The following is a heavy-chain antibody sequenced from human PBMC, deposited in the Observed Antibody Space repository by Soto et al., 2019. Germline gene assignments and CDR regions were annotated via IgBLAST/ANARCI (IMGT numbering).Heavy chain of an antibody. CDR1: GFNFHDYT. D-gene: IGHD3-22*01. V-gene: IGHV3-43*01. CDR3: AKGGFGGYGLDV. Sequence: ESVGAVVQPGGSLRLSCAASGFNFHDYTIHWVRQSPGKGLEWVSFITWDGGSIYYADSVKGRFTISRDNSKNSLTLEINSLRSEDSGLYYCAKGGFGGYGLDVWGQGTTVIVSS. CDR2: ITWDGGSI. J-gene: IGHJ6*02.